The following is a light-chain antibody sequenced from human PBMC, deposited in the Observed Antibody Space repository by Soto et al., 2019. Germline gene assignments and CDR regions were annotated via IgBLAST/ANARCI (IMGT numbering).Light chain of an antibody. CDR2: DAS. J-gene: IGKJ4*01. CDR3: QERSNWLS. CDR1: QGVSRS. V-gene: IGKV3-11*01. Sequence: EIVLPQSPATLPLSQGEGATLSCRPSQGVSRSFAWYQKKRGQAPRPLISDASSRATGIPARFSGTGSGTDFTLTINSLEPEDFAVYCCQERSNWLSFGGGTKVEIK.